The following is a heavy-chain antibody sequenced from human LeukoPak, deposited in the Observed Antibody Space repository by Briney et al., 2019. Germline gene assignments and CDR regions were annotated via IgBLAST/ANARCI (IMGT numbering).Heavy chain of an antibody. CDR3: ARRGRNSSGWQDYL. V-gene: IGHV4-59*01. D-gene: IGHD6-25*01. CDR1: GGSISSYY. CDR2: IYHTGST. Sequence: SETLSLTCTVSGGSISSYYWSWIRQPPGKGLEWIANIYHTGSTNYNPSLSSRVTISIDTAKNQFSLKLTSVTAADTAVYYCARRGRNSSGWQDYLWGQGTLVTESS. J-gene: IGHJ4*02.